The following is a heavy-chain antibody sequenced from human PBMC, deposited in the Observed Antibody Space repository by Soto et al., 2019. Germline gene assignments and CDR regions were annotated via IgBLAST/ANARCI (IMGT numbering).Heavy chain of an antibody. D-gene: IGHD1-26*01. CDR3: ARVWVPAHMDV. Sequence: GSLRLSCAASGFTFSSYWMHWVRQAPGKGLVWVSRINSDGISTSYADSVKGRFTISRDNAKNTLYLQMNSLRAEDTAVYYCARVWVPAHMDVWGQGTTVTVSS. V-gene: IGHV3-74*01. J-gene: IGHJ6*02. CDR2: INSDGIST. CDR1: GFTFSSYW.